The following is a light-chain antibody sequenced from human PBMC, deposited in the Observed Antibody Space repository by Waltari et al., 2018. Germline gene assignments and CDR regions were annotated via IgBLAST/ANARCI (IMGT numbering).Light chain of an antibody. CDR3: QHYLRLPAT. CDR2: HTS. J-gene: IGKJ1*01. V-gene: IGKV3-20*01. Sequence: IVLTQSQGTLSLFPGETATLSCRASQSVNIYLAWYQQKPGQAPRLLIYHTSTRAAGIPDRFSGSGSGTDFSLTISRLEPEDFAVYYCQHYLRLPATFGQGTTVEI. CDR1: QSVNIY.